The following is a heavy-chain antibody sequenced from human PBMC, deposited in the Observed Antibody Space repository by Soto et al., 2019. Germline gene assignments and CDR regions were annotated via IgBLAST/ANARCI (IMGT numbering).Heavy chain of an antibody. Sequence: QVQLQESGPGLVKPSETLSLTCTVSGGSISSYYWSWIRQAPGKGLEWIGYIHYSGSTNYNPSLKSRVTISVDTSNNQFSLKLSSVTAADTAVYYCARHGQYGGIYPRPAFDIWGQGTLVTVSS. CDR2: IHYSGST. CDR3: ARHGQYGGIYPRPAFDI. CDR1: GGSISSYY. V-gene: IGHV4-59*08. J-gene: IGHJ3*02. D-gene: IGHD1-26*01.